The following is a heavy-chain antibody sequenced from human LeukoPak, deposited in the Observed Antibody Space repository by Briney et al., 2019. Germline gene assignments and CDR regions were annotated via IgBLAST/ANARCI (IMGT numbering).Heavy chain of an antibody. J-gene: IGHJ3*02. CDR2: ISYDGSNK. V-gene: IGHV3-30-3*01. D-gene: IGHD2-15*01. CDR1: GFTFSSYA. CDR3: ARDPGIVVVVAAAFDI. Sequence: GGSLRLSCAASGFTFSSYAMHWVRQAPGKGLEWVAVISYDGSNKYYADSVKGRFTISRDNSKNTLYLQMNSLRAEDTAVYYCARDPGIVVVVAAAFDIWGQGTMVTVSS.